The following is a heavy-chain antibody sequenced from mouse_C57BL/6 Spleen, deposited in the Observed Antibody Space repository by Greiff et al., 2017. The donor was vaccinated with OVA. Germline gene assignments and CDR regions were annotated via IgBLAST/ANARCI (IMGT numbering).Heavy chain of an antibody. CDR2: IYPGGGYT. Sequence: VQLQQSGAELVRPGTSVKMSCKASGYTFTNYWIGWAKQRPGHGLEWIGDIYPGGGYTNYNEKFKGKATLTADKSSSTAYMQISSLTSEDSAVYYGARSDRNPYFDVWGTGTTVTVSS. V-gene: IGHV1-63*01. J-gene: IGHJ1*03. D-gene: IGHD2-1*01. CDR1: GYTFTNYW. CDR3: ARSDRNPYFDV.